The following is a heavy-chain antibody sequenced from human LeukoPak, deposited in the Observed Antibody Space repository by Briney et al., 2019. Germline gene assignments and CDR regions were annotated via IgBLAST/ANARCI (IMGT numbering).Heavy chain of an antibody. D-gene: IGHD3-22*01. J-gene: IGHJ4*02. CDR1: GHTFTGYY. CDR2: INPNSGGT. CDR3: ARDRVNYYDSSGYPNFDY. V-gene: IGHV1-2*06. Sequence: DSVKVSCKASGHTFTGYYMHWVRQAPGQGLEWMGRINPNSGGTNYAQKFQGRVTMTRDTSISTAYMELSRLRSDDTAVYYCARDRVNYYDSSGYPNFDYWGQGTLVTVSS.